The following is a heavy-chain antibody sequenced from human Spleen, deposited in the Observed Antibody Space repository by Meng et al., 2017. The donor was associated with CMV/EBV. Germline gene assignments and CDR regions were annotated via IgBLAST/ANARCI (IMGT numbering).Heavy chain of an antibody. J-gene: IGHJ3*02. V-gene: IGHV3-7*01. CDR1: GFTFSSYG. D-gene: IGHD3-10*01. CDR3: ARISENAFDI. CDR2: INPDGSEK. Sequence: ETLSLTCAASGFTFSSYGMHWVRQAPGKGLEWVANINPDGSEKYYVDSMEGRFTISRDNSQNSLFLQMNSLRAEDTALYYCARISENAFDIWGQGTMVTVSS.